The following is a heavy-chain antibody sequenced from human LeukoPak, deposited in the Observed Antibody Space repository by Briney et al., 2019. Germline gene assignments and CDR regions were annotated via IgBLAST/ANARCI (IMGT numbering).Heavy chain of an antibody. V-gene: IGHV3-66*02. Sequence: PGGSLRLSCAASGFTVSSNYMSWVRQAPGKGLEWVSAIYSGGSTYYADSVKGRFTISRDNSKNTLYLQMNSLRAEVTAVYYCARGYYYDISGLDAFDIWGQGAMVTVSS. CDR3: ARGYYYDISGLDAFDI. J-gene: IGHJ3*02. CDR1: GFTVSSNY. D-gene: IGHD3-22*01. CDR2: IYSGGST.